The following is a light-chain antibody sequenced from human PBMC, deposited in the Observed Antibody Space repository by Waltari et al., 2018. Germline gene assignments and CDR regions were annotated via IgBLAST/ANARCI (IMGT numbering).Light chain of an antibody. CDR2: KAS. CDR3: QQYNSAPYS. CDR1: QGISSW. J-gene: IGKJ2*03. Sequence: DIQMTQSPSSLSASIGDRVTITCRTSQGISSWLAWYQQKPGKVPKLLIYKASTLQSGVPSRFSGSGSGTDFTRTIRSLQPEDFATYYCQQYNSAPYSFGQGTKVEIK. V-gene: IGKV1-12*01.